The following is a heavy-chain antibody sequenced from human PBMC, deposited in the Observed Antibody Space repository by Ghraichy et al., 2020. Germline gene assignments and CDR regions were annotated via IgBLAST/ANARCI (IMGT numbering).Heavy chain of an antibody. D-gene: IGHD5-24*01. V-gene: IGHV4-59*01. J-gene: IGHJ4*02. CDR3: ARGKDGYSY. CDR1: GASISDYY. Sequence: SQTLSLTCTVSGASISDYYWTWIRQPPGKGLEWIGYIYYSGITNYNPSLKSRVTISVDTSKNQFSLKLSSVTAADTAVYYCARGKDGYSYLGQGTLITVS. CDR2: IYYSGIT.